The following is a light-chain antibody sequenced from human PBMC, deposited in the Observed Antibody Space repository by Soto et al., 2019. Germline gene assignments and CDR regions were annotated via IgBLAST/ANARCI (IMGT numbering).Light chain of an antibody. Sequence: EMLMTPSPATLSVSPGERATLSCRAGQSVSSKLAWYQQKPGQAPRLLIYGASTRATGIPASFSGSGSGTEFTLTISSLQYEDFAANYCQQYNNWPPITFGQGTRLEIK. CDR2: GAS. CDR1: QSVSSK. V-gene: IGKV3-15*01. J-gene: IGKJ5*01. CDR3: QQYNNWPPIT.